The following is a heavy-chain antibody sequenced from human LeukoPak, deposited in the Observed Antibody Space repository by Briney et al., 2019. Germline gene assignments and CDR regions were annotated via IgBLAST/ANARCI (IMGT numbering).Heavy chain of an antibody. V-gene: IGHV3-30*02. CDR2: IRYDGSDK. CDR1: GFTFSSYG. D-gene: IGHD2-2*01. CDR3: AKDRYSSSSTFSVNPFDY. J-gene: IGHJ4*02. Sequence: GGSVRLSCAASGFTFSSYGMNWVRLAAGKGLDWVAFIRYDGSDKYYADSVKGRFTISRDNSKSTLDLQMNSLRVEDTAVYYCAKDRYSSSSTFSVNPFDYWGQGILVTVSS.